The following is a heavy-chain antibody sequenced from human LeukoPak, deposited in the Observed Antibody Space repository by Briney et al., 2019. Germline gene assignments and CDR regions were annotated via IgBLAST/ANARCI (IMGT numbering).Heavy chain of an antibody. D-gene: IGHD6-13*01. CDR2: IYTSGST. Sequence: PSETLSLTCTVSGGSISSYYWSWLRQPAGRGREGIGRIYTSGSTNYTPSLKSRVTMSVDTSKNQFSLKLSSVTAADTAVYYCARDQVDNQQSSPFDYWGQGTLVTVSS. CDR1: GGSISSYY. CDR3: ARDQVDNQQSSPFDY. J-gene: IGHJ4*02. V-gene: IGHV4-4*07.